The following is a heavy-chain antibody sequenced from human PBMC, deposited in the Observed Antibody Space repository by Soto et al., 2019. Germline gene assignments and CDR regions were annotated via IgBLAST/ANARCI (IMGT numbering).Heavy chain of an antibody. D-gene: IGHD3-3*01. CDR1: GYTFTSYG. CDR3: ARVSVSAQPARYDFWSGYYKDNWFDP. V-gene: IGHV1-18*01. J-gene: IGHJ5*02. Sequence: ASVKVSCKASGYTFTSYGISWVRQAPGQGLEWMGWISAYNGNTNYAQKLQGRVTMTTDTSTSTAYMELRSLRSDDTAVYYCARVSVSAQPARYDFWSGYYKDNWFDPWGQGTLVTVSS. CDR2: ISAYNGNT.